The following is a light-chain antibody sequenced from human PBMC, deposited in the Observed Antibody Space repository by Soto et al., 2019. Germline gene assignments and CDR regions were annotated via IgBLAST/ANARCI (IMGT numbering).Light chain of an antibody. V-gene: IGKV3-15*01. CDR3: QQYDNWWT. Sequence: ELVMTQSPATLSVSPGERATLSCRASQSVSSNLAWYQQKPGQAPRVLIYAASTRATGIPDRFSGSGSGTEFTLTISSLHSEDFGVYYCQQYDNWWTFGQGTKVDIK. CDR1: QSVSSN. J-gene: IGKJ1*01. CDR2: AAS.